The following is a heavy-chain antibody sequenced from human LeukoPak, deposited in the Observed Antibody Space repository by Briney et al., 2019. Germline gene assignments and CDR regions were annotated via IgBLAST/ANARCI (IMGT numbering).Heavy chain of an antibody. V-gene: IGHV4-34*01. CDR1: GGSFSGYY. D-gene: IGHD3-16*01. J-gene: IGHJ5*02. Sequence: SETLSLTCAVYGGSFSGYYWSWIRQPPGKGLEWIGSIYDSGSTYYNPSLKSRVTISVDTSKNQFSLKLNSVTAADTAVYYCARHYGPWGQGTLVTVS. CDR2: IYDSGST. CDR3: ARHYGP.